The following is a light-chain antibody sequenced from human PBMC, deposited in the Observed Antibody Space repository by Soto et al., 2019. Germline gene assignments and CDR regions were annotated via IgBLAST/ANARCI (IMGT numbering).Light chain of an antibody. J-gene: IGKJ2*01. CDR1: QSITSY. Sequence: DIQMTQSPSSLSASVGDSVTITCRASQSITSYLNWYQQKPGQAPKLLIYAASKLQSGVPSRFSGSESGTDFTLTISSLQPEDFATYYCQQSQSTRYTFGQGTKLAMK. CDR3: QQSQSTRYT. V-gene: IGKV1-39*01. CDR2: AAS.